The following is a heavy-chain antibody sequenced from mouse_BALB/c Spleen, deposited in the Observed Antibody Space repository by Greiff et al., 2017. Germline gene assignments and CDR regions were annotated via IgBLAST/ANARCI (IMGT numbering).Heavy chain of an antibody. CDR3: ARTLNWDWFAY. CDR2: INSNGGST. D-gene: IGHD4-1*01. V-gene: IGHV5-6-3*01. J-gene: IGHJ3*01. CDR1: GFTFSSYG. Sequence: EVNVVESGGGLVQPGGSLKLSCAASGFTFSSYGMSWVRQTPDKRLELVATINSNGGSTYYPDSVKGRFTISRDNAKNTLYLQMSSLKSEDTAMYYCARTLNWDWFAYWGQGTLVSVSA.